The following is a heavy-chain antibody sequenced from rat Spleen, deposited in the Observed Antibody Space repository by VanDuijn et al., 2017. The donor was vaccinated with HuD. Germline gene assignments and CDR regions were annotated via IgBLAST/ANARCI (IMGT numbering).Heavy chain of an antibody. CDR2: IWGDGST. V-gene: IGHV2-77*01. CDR3: AEIREGNG. D-gene: IGHD1-11*01. J-gene: IGHJ2*01. Sequence: QVQMKETGPGLVQTTQTLSVTCTVSGFSFTSYGVHWVRQAPGKGLEWMGIIWGDGSTNYNSALKSRLSISRDTSKSQVFLTMNRLQTDDTAVYYCAEIREGNGWGQGVMVTVSS. CDR1: GFSFTSYG.